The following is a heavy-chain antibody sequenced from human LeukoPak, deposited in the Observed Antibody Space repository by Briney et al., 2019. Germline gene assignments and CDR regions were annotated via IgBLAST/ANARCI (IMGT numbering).Heavy chain of an antibody. CDR3: ASLYCSSTSCAKFDY. J-gene: IGHJ4*02. CDR1: GGSFSGYY. Sequence: SSETLSLTCAVYGGSFSGYYWSWIRQPPGKGLEWIGEINHSGSTNYNPSLKSRVTISVDTSKNQFSLKLSSVTAADTAVYYCASLYCSSTSCAKFDYWGQGTLVTVSS. CDR2: INHSGST. D-gene: IGHD2-2*01. V-gene: IGHV4-34*01.